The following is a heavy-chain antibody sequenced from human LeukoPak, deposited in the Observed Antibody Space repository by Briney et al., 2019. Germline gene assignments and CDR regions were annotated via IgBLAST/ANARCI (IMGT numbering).Heavy chain of an antibody. CDR3: ARDPSCSGGSCYAGWFDP. CDR2: IYYSGST. J-gene: IGHJ5*02. D-gene: IGHD2-15*01. CDR1: GGSISSGGYY. V-gene: IGHV4-31*03. Sequence: SETLSLTCTVSGGSISSGGYYWSWIRQPPGKGLEWIGYIYYSGSTYYNPSLKSRVTISVDTSKNQSSLKLSSVTAADTAVYYCARDPSCSGGSCYAGWFDPWGQGTLVTVSS.